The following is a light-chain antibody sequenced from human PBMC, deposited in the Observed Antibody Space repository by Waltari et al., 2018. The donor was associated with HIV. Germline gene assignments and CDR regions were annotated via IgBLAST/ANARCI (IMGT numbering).Light chain of an antibody. V-gene: IGLV3-1*01. CDR2: QDS. CDR1: KLGDKY. CDR3: QAWDSSTLV. J-gene: IGLJ2*01. Sequence: SVSVSPGQTASITCSGDKLGDKYACWYQQKPGQSPVLVIYQDSKRPSGIPERFSGSNSGNTATLTISGTQAMDEADYYCQAWDSSTLVFGGGTKLTVL.